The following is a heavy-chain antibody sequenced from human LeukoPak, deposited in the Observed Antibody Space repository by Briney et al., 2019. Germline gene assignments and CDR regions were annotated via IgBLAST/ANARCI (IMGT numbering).Heavy chain of an antibody. CDR3: ARHDPYGSGSYYTLYYFDY. D-gene: IGHD3-10*01. Sequence: SETLSLTCTVSGGSISSYYWNWIRQPAEKGLEWIGHIYTSGSTNYNPSLKSRVTMSVDPSKNQFSLKLSSVTAADTAVYYCARHDPYGSGSYYTLYYFDYWGQGTLVTVSS. CDR2: IYTSGST. J-gene: IGHJ4*02. CDR1: GGSISSYY. V-gene: IGHV4-4*07.